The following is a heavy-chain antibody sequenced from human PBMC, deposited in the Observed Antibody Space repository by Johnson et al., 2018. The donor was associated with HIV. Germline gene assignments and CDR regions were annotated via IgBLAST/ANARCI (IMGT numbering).Heavy chain of an antibody. CDR1: GFTFSSYA. CDR2: ISYDGSNK. J-gene: IGHJ3*02. Sequence: QMLLVESGGGVVQPGRSLRLSCAASGFTFSSYAMHWVRQAPAKGLEWVAVISYDGSNKYYADSVKGRFTISRDNSKNTLYLQMNSLRAEDTAVYYCASKAAGTMHAFDIWGQGTMVTVSS. V-gene: IGHV3-30*04. D-gene: IGHD6-13*01. CDR3: ASKAAGTMHAFDI.